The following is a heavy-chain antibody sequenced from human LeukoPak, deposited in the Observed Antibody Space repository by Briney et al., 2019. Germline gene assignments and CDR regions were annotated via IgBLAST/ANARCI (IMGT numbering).Heavy chain of an antibody. J-gene: IGHJ6*02. V-gene: IGHV3-23*01. CDR1: GFTFSSYA. CDR3: AKVQGSSWYDIFGLDV. CDR2: ISGSGVST. D-gene: IGHD6-13*01. Sequence: GGSLRLSCAASGFTFSSYAMSWVRQAPGKGLEWDSVISGSGVSTYHADFVKGRFTISRDNSKNTLYLQMNSLRAEDTAVYYCAKVQGSSWYDIFGLDVWGQGTTVTVSS.